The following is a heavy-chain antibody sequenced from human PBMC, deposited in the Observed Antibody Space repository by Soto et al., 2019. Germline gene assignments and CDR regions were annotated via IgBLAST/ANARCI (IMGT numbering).Heavy chain of an antibody. J-gene: IGHJ6*02. CDR2: IVVGSGNT. Sequence: AASVTVCCKCSGVTFTSCAVPWVRRARGQRLEWIVWIVVGSGNTTYAQKVQERVTITRDMSTSTAYMELSSLRSEDTAVYYCAAWNDSSGYSPLRSMDVWGQGTTVTVSS. D-gene: IGHD3-22*01. V-gene: IGHV1-58*01. CDR1: GVTFTSCA. CDR3: AAWNDSSGYSPLRSMDV.